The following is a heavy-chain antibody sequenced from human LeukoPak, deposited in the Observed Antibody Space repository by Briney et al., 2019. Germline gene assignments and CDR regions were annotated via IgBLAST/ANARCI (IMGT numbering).Heavy chain of an antibody. CDR3: ARNKGSYYGMDV. D-gene: IGHD1/OR15-1a*01. J-gene: IGHJ6*02. CDR1: GGSITYYY. CDR2: IYYDGST. V-gene: IGHV4-59*12. Sequence: SETLSLTCTVSGGSITYYYWSWIRQPPGKGLEWMGYIYYDGSTNYNPSLKSRVTISVDKSKNQFSLKLSSVTAADTAVYYCARNKGSYYGMDVWGQGTTVTVSS.